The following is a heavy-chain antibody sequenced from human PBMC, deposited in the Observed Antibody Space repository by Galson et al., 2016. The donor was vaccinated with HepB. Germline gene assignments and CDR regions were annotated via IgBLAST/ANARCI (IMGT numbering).Heavy chain of an antibody. J-gene: IGHJ5*02. Sequence: ETLSLTCTVSGGSISHYYWSWIRQPPGRGLEWVGYIYYSGSTDYNPSLRSRVSMSVDTSKSQFSLKVSSVTAADTAVYYCARQQVGNNWFDPWGQGTLVTVSS. CDR1: GGSISHYY. CDR3: ARQQVGNNWFDP. D-gene: IGHD6-6*01. V-gene: IGHV4-59*01. CDR2: IYYSGST.